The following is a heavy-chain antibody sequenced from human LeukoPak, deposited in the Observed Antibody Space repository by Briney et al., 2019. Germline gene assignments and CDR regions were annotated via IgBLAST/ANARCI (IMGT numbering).Heavy chain of an antibody. CDR3: AREDCSSTSCYTVVWFDP. Sequence: GASVKVSCKASGYTFTSYGISWVRQAPGQGLEWMGWISAYNGNTNYAQKLQGRVTMTTDTSTSTAYMELRSLRSEDTAVYYCAREDCSSTSCYTVVWFDPWGQGTLVTVSS. V-gene: IGHV1-18*01. D-gene: IGHD2-2*02. J-gene: IGHJ5*02. CDR1: GYTFTSYG. CDR2: ISAYNGNT.